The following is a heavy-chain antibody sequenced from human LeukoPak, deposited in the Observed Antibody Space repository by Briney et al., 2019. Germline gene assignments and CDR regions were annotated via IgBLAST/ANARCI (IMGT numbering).Heavy chain of an antibody. V-gene: IGHV3-7*03. CDR2: IKQDETEK. CDR3: AKDSTYYDFWSGHWWGYYGMDV. CDR1: GFTFSNFW. Sequence: PGGSLRLSCTASGFTFSNFWMGWVRQAPGKGLEWVANIKQDETEKFYLGSVKGRFTISRDNSKNTLYLQMNSLRAEDTAVYYCAKDSTYYDFWSGHWWGYYGMDVWGQGTTVTVSS. D-gene: IGHD3-3*01. J-gene: IGHJ6*02.